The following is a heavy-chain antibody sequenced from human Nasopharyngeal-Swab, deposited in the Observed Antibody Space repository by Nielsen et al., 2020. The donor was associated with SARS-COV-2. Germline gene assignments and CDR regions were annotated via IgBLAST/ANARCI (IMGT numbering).Heavy chain of an antibody. D-gene: IGHD2-21*02. Sequence: SLKISFAASRSAFRSYAMHWVRQPPGKGLEWVTVISYDGSTQYYADSVKGRFSISRDNSKNTVYLQMNSLRPEDTAVYYCARDGGYCGGDCYRAFDYWGQGSLVTVSS. CDR3: ARDGGYCGGDCYRAFDY. CDR1: RSAFRSYA. V-gene: IGHV3-30-3*01. CDR2: ISYDGSTQ. J-gene: IGHJ4*02.